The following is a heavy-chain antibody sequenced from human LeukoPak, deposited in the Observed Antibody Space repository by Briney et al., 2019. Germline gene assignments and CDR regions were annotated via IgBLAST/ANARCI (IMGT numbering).Heavy chain of an antibody. D-gene: IGHD6-19*01. J-gene: IGHJ6*03. V-gene: IGHV1-69*13. CDR3: ARDSYRAVAGQLYYYYYMDV. Sequence: SVKVSCKASGGTFSSYAISWVRQAPGQGLEWMGGIIPIFGTANYAQKFQGRVTITADESTSTAYMELSSLRSEDTAVYYCARDSYRAVAGQLYYYYYMDVWGKGTTVTISS. CDR2: IIPIFGTA. CDR1: GGTFSSYA.